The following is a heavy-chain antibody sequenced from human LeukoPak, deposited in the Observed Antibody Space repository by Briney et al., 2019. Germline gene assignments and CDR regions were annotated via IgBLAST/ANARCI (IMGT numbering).Heavy chain of an antibody. CDR3: AKSGGVRFDP. V-gene: IGHV3-7*03. CDR2: IKQDGTEK. D-gene: IGHD3-16*01. CDR1: GFTFTTYW. J-gene: IGHJ5*02. Sequence: GESLRLSCAASGFTFTTYWMSWVRQPPGKGLEWVANIKQDGTEKYYVDSVKGRFTISRDNAKNSLYLQMNSLRAEDTAVYYCAKSGGVRFDPWGQGTLVTVSS.